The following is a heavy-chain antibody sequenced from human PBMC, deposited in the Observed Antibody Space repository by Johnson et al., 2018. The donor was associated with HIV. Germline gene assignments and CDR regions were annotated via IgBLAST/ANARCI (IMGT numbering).Heavy chain of an antibody. Sequence: QVQLVESGGGVVQPGRSLRLSCAASGFTFSSYAMHWVRQAPGKGLEWVAVISYDGSNKYYADSVKGRFTISRDNSKNTLYLQMNSLRAEDTAVYYCARGDCTNGVCPPPRRDAFDIWGQETMVTVSS. V-gene: IGHV3-30-3*01. J-gene: IGHJ3*02. CDR1: GFTFSSYA. CDR2: ISYDGSNK. D-gene: IGHD2-8*01. CDR3: ARGDCTNGVCPPPRRDAFDI.